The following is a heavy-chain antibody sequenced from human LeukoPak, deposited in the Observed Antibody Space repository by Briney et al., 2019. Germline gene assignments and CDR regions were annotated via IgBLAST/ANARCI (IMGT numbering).Heavy chain of an antibody. D-gene: IGHD6-13*01. CDR2: IWYDDGSNK. J-gene: IGHJ4*02. V-gene: IGHV3-33*01. Sequence: GRSLRLSCAASGLTFRSYGMHWVRQAPGKGLEWVALIWYDDGSNKYYADSVKGRFTISRDNSKNTLFLQMNSLRVEDTAVYYCARSSYSSSWYADYWGQGTLVTVSS. CDR3: ARSSYSSSWYADY. CDR1: GLTFRSYG.